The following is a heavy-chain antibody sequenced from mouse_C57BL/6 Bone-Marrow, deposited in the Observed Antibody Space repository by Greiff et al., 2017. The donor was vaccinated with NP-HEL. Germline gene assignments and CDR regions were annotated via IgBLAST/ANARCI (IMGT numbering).Heavy chain of an antibody. Sequence: QVQLQQSGAELVKPGASVKMSCKASGYTFTSYWITWVKQRPGQGLEWIGDIYPGSGSTNYNEKFKSKATLTVDTSSSTAYMQLSSLTSEDSAVYYCARDYGSIAWFAYWGQGTLVTVSA. D-gene: IGHD1-1*01. CDR1: GYTFTSYW. CDR3: ARDYGSIAWFAY. V-gene: IGHV1-55*01. CDR2: IYPGSGST. J-gene: IGHJ3*01.